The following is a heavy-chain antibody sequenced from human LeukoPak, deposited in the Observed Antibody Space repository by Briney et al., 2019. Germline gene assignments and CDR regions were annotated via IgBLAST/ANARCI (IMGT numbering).Heavy chain of an antibody. Sequence: SETLSLTCTVSGGSISSYYWSWIRQPPGKGLEWIGYIHYSGSTNYNPSLKSRVTISLDTSKNQFSLKLSSVTAADTAVYYCARGDCSGGSCSNFDYWGQGTLVTVSS. CDR2: IHYSGST. CDR1: GGSISSYY. CDR3: ARGDCSGGSCSNFDY. V-gene: IGHV4-59*12. D-gene: IGHD2-15*01. J-gene: IGHJ4*02.